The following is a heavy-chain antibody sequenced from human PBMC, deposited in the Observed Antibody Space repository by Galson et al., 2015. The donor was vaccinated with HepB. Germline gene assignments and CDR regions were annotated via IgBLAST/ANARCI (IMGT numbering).Heavy chain of an antibody. CDR2: IIPSLNIR. Sequence: SVKVSCKASGGTFSSHSLSWVRQAPGQGLEWMARIIPSLNIRNYSQKIRDRVTITADKSTSTTYLELNTLRSDDTAVYYCVTSPLEKVVPGGPPSRWFDSWGHGALVTVST. V-gene: IGHV1-69*02. CDR3: VTSPLEKVVPGGPPSRWFDS. CDR1: GGTFSSHS. D-gene: IGHD2-2*01. J-gene: IGHJ5*01.